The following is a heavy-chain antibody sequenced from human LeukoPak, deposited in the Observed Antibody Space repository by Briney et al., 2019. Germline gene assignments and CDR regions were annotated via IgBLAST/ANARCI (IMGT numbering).Heavy chain of an antibody. J-gene: IGHJ4*02. CDR2: IYHSGST. CDR1: GGSISSYY. CDR3: ARGDSTLFDY. V-gene: IGHV4-59*08. Sequence: SETLSLTCTVSGGSISSYYWSWIRQPPGKGLEWIGYIYHSGSTNYNPSLKSRVTISVDTSKNQFSLKLSSVSAADTAVYYCARGDSTLFDYWGQGTLVTVSS. D-gene: IGHD6-13*01.